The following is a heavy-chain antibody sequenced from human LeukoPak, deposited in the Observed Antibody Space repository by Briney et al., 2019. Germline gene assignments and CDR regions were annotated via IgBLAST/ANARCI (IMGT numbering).Heavy chain of an antibody. V-gene: IGHV3-7*01. Sequence: GGSLRLSCAASGFTFSSYWMSWVRQAPGKGLEWVANIKQDGSEENYVDSVKGRFTISRDNARKSLYLQMNSLRAEDTAVYYCARGSSAGASLRHDYWGQGTLVTVSS. CDR3: ARGSSAGASLRHDY. CDR2: IKQDGSEE. D-gene: IGHD1-26*01. CDR1: GFTFSSYW. J-gene: IGHJ4*02.